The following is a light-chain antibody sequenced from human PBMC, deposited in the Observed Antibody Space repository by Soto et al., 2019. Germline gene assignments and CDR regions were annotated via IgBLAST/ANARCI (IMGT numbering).Light chain of an antibody. V-gene: IGLV2-14*03. CDR2: RVI. Sequence: QSALTQPASMSGSPGQSITISCTGTSSDIGRYDYVSWYQQLPGKAPKLIIYRVINRPSGVSDRFSGSKSGNSASLSISGLHPDDEASYFCGSYTSSSTVIFGGGTKVTVL. J-gene: IGLJ2*01. CDR1: SSDIGRYDY. CDR3: GSYTSSSTVI.